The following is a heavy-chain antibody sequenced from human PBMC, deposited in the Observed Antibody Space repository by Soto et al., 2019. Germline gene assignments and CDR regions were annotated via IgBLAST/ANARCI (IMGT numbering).Heavy chain of an antibody. CDR3: ARDFGVSGSYSVHYYGMDV. J-gene: IGHJ6*02. Sequence: LRLSFAASGFTFSSYAMHWVRQAPGKGLEWVAVISYDGSNKYYADSVKGRFTISRDNSKSTLYLQMNSLRAEDTAVYYCARDFGVSGSYSVHYYGMDVWGQGTTVTVSS. D-gene: IGHD1-26*01. CDR2: ISYDGSNK. CDR1: GFTFSSYA. V-gene: IGHV3-30-3*01.